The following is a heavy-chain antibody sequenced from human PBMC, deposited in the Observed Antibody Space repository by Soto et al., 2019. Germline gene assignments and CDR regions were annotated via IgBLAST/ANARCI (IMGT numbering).Heavy chain of an antibody. J-gene: IGHJ5*02. CDR3: ARGRYTAMVPRWFDP. Sequence: SETLSLTCAVYGGSFSGYYWSWIRQPPGKGLEWIGEINHSGSTNYNPSLKSRVTISVDTSKNQFSLKLSSVTAADTAVYYCARGRYTAMVPRWFDPWGQGTLVTVSS. CDR1: GGSFSGYY. V-gene: IGHV4-34*01. D-gene: IGHD5-18*01. CDR2: INHSGST.